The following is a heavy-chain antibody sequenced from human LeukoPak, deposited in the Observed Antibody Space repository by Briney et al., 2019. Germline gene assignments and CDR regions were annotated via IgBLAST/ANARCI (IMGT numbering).Heavy chain of an antibody. Sequence: SETLSLTCAVSGGSISSGGSSWSWIRQPPGKGLEWIGYIYHGGSTYYNPSLKSRVTISVDRSKNQFSLNLSSVTAADTAVYYCAREGYCSGGSCDNWFDPWGQGTLVTVSS. CDR1: GGSISSGGSS. CDR2: IYHGGST. CDR3: AREGYCSGGSCDNWFDP. D-gene: IGHD2-15*01. J-gene: IGHJ5*02. V-gene: IGHV4-30-2*01.